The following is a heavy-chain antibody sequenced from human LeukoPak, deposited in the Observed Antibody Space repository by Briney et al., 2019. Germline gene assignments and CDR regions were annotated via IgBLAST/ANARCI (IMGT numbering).Heavy chain of an antibody. CDR1: GFTFSSYG. D-gene: IGHD6-13*01. CDR3: ARDKSANYYYYAMDV. J-gene: IGHJ6*02. CDR2: IYIGGST. V-gene: IGHV3-66*01. Sequence: GGSLRLSCAASGFTFSSYGMHWVRQAPGKGLEWVSVIYIGGSTYYADSVKGRFTISRDISKNTLYLQMNSLRAEDTAVYYCARDKSANYYYYAMDVWGQGTTVTVSS.